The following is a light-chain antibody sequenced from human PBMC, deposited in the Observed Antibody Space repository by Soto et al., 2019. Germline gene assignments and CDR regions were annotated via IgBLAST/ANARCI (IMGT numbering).Light chain of an antibody. J-gene: IGKJ4*01. CDR3: QQRSNWPLT. V-gene: IGKV3-11*01. Sequence: EIVLTQSPATLSLSPGERATLYCWASQNVSSYLAWYQQKPGQAPRLLIYDASNRATGIPARFSGSGSGTDFTLTISSLEPEDFAVYYCQQRSNWPLTFGGGTKVEIK. CDR1: QNVSSY. CDR2: DAS.